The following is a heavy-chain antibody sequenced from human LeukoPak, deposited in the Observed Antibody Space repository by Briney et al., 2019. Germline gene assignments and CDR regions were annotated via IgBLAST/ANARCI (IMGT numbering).Heavy chain of an antibody. V-gene: IGHV1-2*06. Sequence: ASVKVSCKTSGYTFTDYYVHWVRQAPGQGLEWMGRINPNSGGTNYAQKFQGRVTMTRDTSISTAYMELSRLRSDDAAVYYCARVGGYRVQSSGYRGHETLVTVSS. CDR3: ARVGGYRVQSSGY. CDR1: GYTFTDYY. J-gene: IGHJ4*01. D-gene: IGHD5-18*01. CDR2: INPNSGGT.